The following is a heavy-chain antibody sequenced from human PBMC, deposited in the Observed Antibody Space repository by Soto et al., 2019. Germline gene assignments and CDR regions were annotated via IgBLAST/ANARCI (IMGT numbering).Heavy chain of an antibody. J-gene: IGHJ5*02. V-gene: IGHV4-34*01. CDR2: INHSGST. CDR3: ARVKTGYREMNWFDP. Sequence: PSETLSLTCAVYGGSFSGYYWSWIRQPPGKGLEWIGEINHSGSTNYNPSLKSRVTISVDTSKNQFSLKLSSVTAADTAVYYCARVKTGYREMNWFDPWGQGTLVT. D-gene: IGHD5-18*01. CDR1: GGSFSGYY.